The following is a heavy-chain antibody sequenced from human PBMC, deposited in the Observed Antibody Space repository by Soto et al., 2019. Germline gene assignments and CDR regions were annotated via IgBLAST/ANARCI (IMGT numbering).Heavy chain of an antibody. CDR2: IWYDGTQK. CDR1: GITFNTYS. Sequence: QVQLEESEGGVVQPGRSLRLSCEASGITFNTYSMHWVRQPPGKGLEWLAAIWYDGTQKYYADSVKGRFIISRDNSKKTLYLEMNSLRAEDTAVYYCARAGGTTVTGLWHFDSWGQGTLVTVSS. V-gene: IGHV3-33*01. D-gene: IGHD4-17*01. J-gene: IGHJ4*02. CDR3: ARAGGTTVTGLWHFDS.